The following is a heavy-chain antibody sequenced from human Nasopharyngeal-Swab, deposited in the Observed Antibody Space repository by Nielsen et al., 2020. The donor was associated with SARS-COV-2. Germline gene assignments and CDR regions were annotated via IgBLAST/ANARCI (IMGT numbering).Heavy chain of an antibody. D-gene: IGHD6-13*01. CDR3: AREGQQLVLDYYGMDV. CDR1: GYTFTSYD. J-gene: IGHJ6*02. CDR2: MNPNSGNT. V-gene: IGHV1-8*01. Sequence: ASLKVSCKASGYTFTSYDIYLVRQATGQGLEWIGWMNPNSGNTGYAQKFQGRVTMTRNTSISTAYMELSSLRSEDTAVYYCAREGQQLVLDYYGMDVWGQGTTVTVSS.